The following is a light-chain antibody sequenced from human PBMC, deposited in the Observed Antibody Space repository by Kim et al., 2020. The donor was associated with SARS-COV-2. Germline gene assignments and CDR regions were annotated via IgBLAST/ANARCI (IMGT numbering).Light chain of an antibody. CDR1: QNVRTY. CDR3: HQYNNWPPNT. Sequence: TMMTQSPVTLSVSPGETATLSCRASQNVRTYLAWYQQKPGQAPRLLIYGASTRATGIPARFSGSGSGTEFTLTISSLQSEDFAVYYCHQYNNWPPNTFGQGTKLEI. J-gene: IGKJ2*01. V-gene: IGKV3-15*01. CDR2: GAS.